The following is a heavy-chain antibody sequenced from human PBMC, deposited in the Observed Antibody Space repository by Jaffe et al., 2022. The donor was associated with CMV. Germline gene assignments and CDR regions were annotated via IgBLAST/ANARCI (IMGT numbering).Heavy chain of an antibody. V-gene: IGHV1-69*18. CDR3: ARGPYSGSSFFDF. CDR1: GGTLIAHD. Sequence: QVQLVQSGAEVKKPGSSIRVSCRASGGTLIAHDVSWVRQAPGQGLEWMGRIFPSYASTQYAQKFSGRLTISEDLSTNTVYMDLTSLTSEDTAMYYCARGPYSGSSFFDFWGQGTLVIVSS. D-gene: IGHD1-26*01. J-gene: IGHJ4*02. CDR2: IFPSYAST.